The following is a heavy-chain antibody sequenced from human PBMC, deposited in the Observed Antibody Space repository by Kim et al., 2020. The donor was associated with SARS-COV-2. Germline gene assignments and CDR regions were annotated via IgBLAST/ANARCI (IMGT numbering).Heavy chain of an antibody. CDR3: ARGNYDSSGYPTFGY. CDR2: IYHSGST. D-gene: IGHD3-22*01. CDR1: GGSISSSNW. J-gene: IGHJ4*02. Sequence: SETLSLTCAVSGGSISSSNWWSWVRQPPGKGLEWIGEIYHSGSTNYNPSLKSRVTISVDKSKNQFSLKLSSVTAADTAVYYCARGNYDSSGYPTFGYWGQGTLVTVSS. V-gene: IGHV4-4*02.